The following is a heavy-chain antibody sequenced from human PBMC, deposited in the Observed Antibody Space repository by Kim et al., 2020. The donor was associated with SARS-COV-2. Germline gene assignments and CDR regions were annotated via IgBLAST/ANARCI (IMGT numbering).Heavy chain of an antibody. V-gene: IGHV4-59*01. CDR3: ARAPSAKPFFDY. J-gene: IGHJ4*02. Sequence: TFYTPSLESRVTISVDTSRNQFSLELTSVTAADTAVYYCARAPSAKPFFDYWGQGALVTVSS. D-gene: IGHD3-16*01. CDR2: T.